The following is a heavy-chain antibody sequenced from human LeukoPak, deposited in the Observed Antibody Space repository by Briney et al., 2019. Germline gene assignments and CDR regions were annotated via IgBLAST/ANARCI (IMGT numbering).Heavy chain of an antibody. CDR3: ARGLIVYGHSTENCDY. CDR1: GFSFSSYW. D-gene: IGHD2-8*01. CDR2: INSDGTST. Sequence: PGGSLRLSCAASGFSFSSYWMHWVRQAPGKGLVWVSRINSDGTSTSYADSVKGRFTISRDNAKNTLYLQMNSLRAEDTAVYYCARGLIVYGHSTENCDYWGQGTLVTVSS. V-gene: IGHV3-74*01. J-gene: IGHJ4*02.